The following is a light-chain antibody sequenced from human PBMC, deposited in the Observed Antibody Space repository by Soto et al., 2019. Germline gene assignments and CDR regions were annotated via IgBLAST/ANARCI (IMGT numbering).Light chain of an antibody. V-gene: IGKV1-39*01. J-gene: IGKJ2*01. CDR2: AAS. CDR3: QQNYKTPYT. Sequence: DIQMTQSPSSLSASVGDRVTITCRASQSISTYFNWYQHKPGKAPNVLIYAASSLQSGVPSRFSGSGSGTDFTLTINSLQPDDFATYYCQQNYKTPYTFGQGTKLEIK. CDR1: QSISTY.